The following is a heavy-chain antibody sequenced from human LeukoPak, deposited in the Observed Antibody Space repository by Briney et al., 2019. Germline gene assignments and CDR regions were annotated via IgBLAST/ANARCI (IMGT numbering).Heavy chain of an antibody. Sequence: SETLSLTCAVYGGSFSGYYWSWIRQPPGKGLEWIGEINHSGSTNYNPSLTSRVTISVDTSKNQFSLKLSSVTAADTAVYYCARAAIAAAGNDAPFIDYWGQGTLVTVSS. J-gene: IGHJ4*02. CDR1: GGSFSGYY. D-gene: IGHD6-13*01. CDR2: INHSGST. CDR3: ARAAIAAAGNDAPFIDY. V-gene: IGHV4-34*01.